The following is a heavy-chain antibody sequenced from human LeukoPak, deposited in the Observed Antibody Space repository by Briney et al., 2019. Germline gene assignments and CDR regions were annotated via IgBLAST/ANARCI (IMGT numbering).Heavy chain of an antibody. J-gene: IGHJ4*02. Sequence: GGSLRLSCAASGFTFSSYWMTWVRQTPGKGLEWVANIKEDGGEQNYVDSVEGRFTISRDNTKNSVFLQMNSLRAEDTAIYYCARDRAVAGLFDNWGQGTLVTVSS. CDR1: GFTFSSYW. D-gene: IGHD6-19*01. V-gene: IGHV3-7*01. CDR2: IKEDGGEQ. CDR3: ARDRAVAGLFDN.